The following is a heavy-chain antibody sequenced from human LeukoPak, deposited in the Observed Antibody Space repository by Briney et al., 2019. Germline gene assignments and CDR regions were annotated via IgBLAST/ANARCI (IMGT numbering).Heavy chain of an antibody. D-gene: IGHD2-15*01. V-gene: IGHV4-59*01. CDR1: GGFISSYY. Sequence: SETLSLTCTVSGGFISSYYWSWIRQPPGKGLEWIGYIYYSGSTNYNPSLKSRVTISVDTSKNQLSLKVTSVTAADTAVYYCAREGSRRLYMDVWGRGTTITVSS. CDR2: IYYSGST. CDR3: AREGSRRLYMDV. J-gene: IGHJ6*03.